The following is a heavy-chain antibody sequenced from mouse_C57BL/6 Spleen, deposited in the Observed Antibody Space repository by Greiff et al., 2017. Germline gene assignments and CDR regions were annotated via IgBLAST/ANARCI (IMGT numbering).Heavy chain of an antibody. D-gene: IGHD1-2*01. CDR3: ASDDGVTGFAY. CDR1: GYAFSSSW. V-gene: IGHV1-82*01. J-gene: IGHJ3*01. Sequence: QVQLQQSGPELVKPGASVKISCKASGYAFSSSWMNWVKQRPGKGLEWIGRIYPGDGDTNYNGKFKGKATLTADKSSSTAYMQLSSLTSEDSAVYFCASDDGVTGFAYWGKGTLVTVS. CDR2: IYPGDGDT.